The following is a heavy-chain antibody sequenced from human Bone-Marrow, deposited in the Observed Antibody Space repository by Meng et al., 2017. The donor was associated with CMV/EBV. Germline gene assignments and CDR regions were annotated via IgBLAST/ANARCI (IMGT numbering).Heavy chain of an antibody. D-gene: IGHD3-9*01. CDR3: ARGYYDILTGYSFDAFDI. J-gene: IGHJ3*02. CDR1: GGTFSSYA. CDR2: IIPIFGTA. Sequence: SVKVSCKASGGTFSSYAISWVRQAPGQGLEWMGGIIPIFGTANYAQKFQGRVTITTDESTSTAYMELSSLRSEDTAVYYCARGYYDILTGYSFDAFDIWGQGTMVTVSS. V-gene: IGHV1-69*05.